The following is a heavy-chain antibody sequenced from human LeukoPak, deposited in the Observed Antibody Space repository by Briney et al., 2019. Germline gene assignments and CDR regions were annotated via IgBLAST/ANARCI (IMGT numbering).Heavy chain of an antibody. Sequence: ASVKVSCKASGYTFTSYDINWVRQATGQGLEWMGWMNPNSGNSGYAQKFQGRVTITRNTSISTAYMELSSLRSEDTAVHYCARVGISYEVDYDYYYMDVWGKGTTVTVSS. CDR1: GYTFTSYD. CDR2: MNPNSGNS. V-gene: IGHV1-8*01. CDR3: ARVGISYEVDYDYYYMDV. J-gene: IGHJ6*03. D-gene: IGHD5-12*01.